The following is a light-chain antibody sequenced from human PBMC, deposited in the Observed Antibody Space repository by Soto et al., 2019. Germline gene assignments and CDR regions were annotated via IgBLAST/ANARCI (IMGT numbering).Light chain of an antibody. Sequence: IQMTQSPSTLSASVGDRVTITCRASQNIDAWLAWYQQKPGTAPKLLIYHASTLGSGVPSRFSGSGSGTEFTLTISSLQPDDFATYYCQQYMSYSFGQGTKVDI. J-gene: IGKJ1*01. V-gene: IGKV1-5*01. CDR3: QQYMSYS. CDR2: HAS. CDR1: QNIDAW.